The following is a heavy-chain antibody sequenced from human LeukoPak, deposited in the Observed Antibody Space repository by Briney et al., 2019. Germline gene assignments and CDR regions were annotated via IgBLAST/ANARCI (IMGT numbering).Heavy chain of an antibody. J-gene: IGHJ5*02. Sequence: GGSLRLSCAASGFTFSSYWMSWVRQAPGKGLEWVANIKQDGSEKYYVDSVKGRFTISRDNAKNSLYLQMNSLRAEDTAVYYCARDREVRGVRHWFDPWGQGTLVTVSS. CDR1: GFTFSSYW. D-gene: IGHD3-10*01. CDR3: ARDREVRGVRHWFDP. V-gene: IGHV3-7*01. CDR2: IKQDGSEK.